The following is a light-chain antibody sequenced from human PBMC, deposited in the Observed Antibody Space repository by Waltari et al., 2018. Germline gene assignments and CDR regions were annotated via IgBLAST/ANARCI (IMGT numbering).Light chain of an antibody. CDR2: GAA. V-gene: IGKV3-20*01. CDR3: QHYVRLPVS. J-gene: IGKJ1*01. CDR1: QSVSRS. Sequence: IVLTQSPGTLLLSPGESATLSCRASQSVSRSLAWYQQKPGQAPRLLIYGAASRATGVPDRFSGSGSGTDFSLTISRLEPEDFAVYYCQHYVRLPVSFGQGTKVEIK.